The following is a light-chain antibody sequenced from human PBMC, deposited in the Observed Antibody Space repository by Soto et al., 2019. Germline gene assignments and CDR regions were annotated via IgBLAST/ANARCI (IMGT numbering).Light chain of an antibody. CDR2: AAS. J-gene: IGKJ5*01. Sequence: DIPMTQASFPPSASIRDKKNTTFPASQSISSHLYWFQQKPGQAPKLLIYAASSLQSGVPSRFSGSGSGTDFTLTISSLQPEDFATYYCQQSYSNSITFGQGTRLEIK. V-gene: IGKV1-39*01. CDR1: QSISSH. CDR3: QQSYSNSIT.